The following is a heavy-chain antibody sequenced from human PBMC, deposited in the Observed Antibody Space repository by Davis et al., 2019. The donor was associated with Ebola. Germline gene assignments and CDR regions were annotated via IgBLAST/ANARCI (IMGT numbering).Heavy chain of an antibody. CDR3: ARSAYPSPSIYYDYFGLDV. CDR2: INPTGGTA. J-gene: IGHJ6*02. Sequence: AASVKVSCKASGYTFTNYYMHWVRQAPGQGLEWMGLINPTGGTATYAQKFQGRVTMTRDTSTSTVYVEVSSLRSEDTAVYYCARSAYPSPSIYYDYFGLDVWGQGTTVTVSS. V-gene: IGHV1-46*03. D-gene: IGHD3-22*01. CDR1: GYTFTNYY.